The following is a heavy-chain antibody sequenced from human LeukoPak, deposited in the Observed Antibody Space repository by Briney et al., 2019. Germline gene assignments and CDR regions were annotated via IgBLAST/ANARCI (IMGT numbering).Heavy chain of an antibody. J-gene: IGHJ3*02. CDR2: VYYSGST. V-gene: IGHV4-59*01. CDR3: ARALRVGFSGDSLIGAFDI. CDR1: GGSISSAY. D-gene: IGHD2-21*01. Sequence: SETLSLTCTVSGGSISSAYWSWIRQPPGKGLEWIGYVYYSGSTNYNPSLKSRVSISVDTSKKQFSLELTSATAADTAVYYCARALRVGFSGDSLIGAFDIWGQGTMLTVSS.